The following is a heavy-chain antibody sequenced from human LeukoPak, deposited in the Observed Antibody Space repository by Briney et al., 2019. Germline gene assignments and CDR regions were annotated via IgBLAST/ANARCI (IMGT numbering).Heavy chain of an antibody. J-gene: IGHJ6*02. D-gene: IGHD3-10*01. Sequence: GGSLRLSCAASAFTFSTYSIKWVRQAPGKGLEWVSYISSDSSSISYADSVKGRFTLSRDNANTSLYLQMNSLRDEDTAVYYCARSFYSSGSYYKYGMDVWGQGTTVTVSS. CDR2: ISSDSSSI. CDR1: AFTFSTYS. V-gene: IGHV3-48*02. CDR3: ARSFYSSGSYYKYGMDV.